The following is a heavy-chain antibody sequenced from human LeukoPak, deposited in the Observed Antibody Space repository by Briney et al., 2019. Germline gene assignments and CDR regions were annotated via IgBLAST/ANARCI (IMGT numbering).Heavy chain of an antibody. J-gene: IGHJ4*02. V-gene: IGHV3-23*01. CDR2: ISGSGGST. D-gene: IGHD6-13*01. CDR3: AKEMYSSSWYWFDY. Sequence: GGSLRLSCAAPGFTFSSYAMSWVRQAPGKGLEWVSAISGSGGSTYYADYVKGRFTISRDNSKNTLYLQMNSLRAEDTAVYYCAKEMYSSSWYWFDYWGQGTLVTVSS. CDR1: GFTFSSYA.